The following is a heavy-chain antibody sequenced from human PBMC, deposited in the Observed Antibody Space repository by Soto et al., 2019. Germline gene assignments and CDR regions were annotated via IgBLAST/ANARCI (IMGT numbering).Heavy chain of an antibody. Sequence: EVQLVESGGGLVQPGGSLRLSCAASGFTFSTYWMHWVRQAPGKGPVWVSRISSDGSVTDYAGSVKGRFTISRDNAKNTLXLXXXXXXXXXTAXXXXXXXXXSVGATTKGDYWGQGTLVTVSS. CDR3: XXXXXSVGATTKGDY. CDR2: ISSDGSVT. V-gene: IGHV3-74*01. CDR1: GFTFSTYW. D-gene: IGHD1-26*01. J-gene: IGHJ4*02.